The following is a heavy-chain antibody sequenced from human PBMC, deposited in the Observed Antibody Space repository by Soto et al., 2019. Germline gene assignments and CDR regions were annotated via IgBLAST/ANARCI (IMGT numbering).Heavy chain of an antibody. D-gene: IGHD3-3*01. J-gene: IGHJ5*02. CDR2: INPSGGST. Sequence: QVQLVQSGAEVKKPGASVKVSCKASGYTFTSYYMHWVRQAPGQGLEWMGIINPSGGSTSYAQKFQGRVTMTRDTSTSTVYMELSSLRSEDTAVYYCARDTYEGVDDFWSGHPVNWFDPWGQGTLVTVSS. CDR3: ARDTYEGVDDFWSGHPVNWFDP. V-gene: IGHV1-46*01. CDR1: GYTFTSYY.